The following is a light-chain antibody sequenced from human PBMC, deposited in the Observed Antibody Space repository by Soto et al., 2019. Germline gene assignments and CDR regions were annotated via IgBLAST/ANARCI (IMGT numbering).Light chain of an antibody. Sequence: QPVLTQSPSASASLGASVKLTCTLSSGHSNYAIAWHQQQPDKGPRYLMKLNSDGSHSKGDGIPDRFSGSSSGADRYLTISSLQSEDEADYYCQTWGTGIAVFGGGTPLTVL. CDR2: LNSDGSH. V-gene: IGLV4-69*01. CDR1: SGHSNYA. CDR3: QTWGTGIAV. J-gene: IGLJ7*01.